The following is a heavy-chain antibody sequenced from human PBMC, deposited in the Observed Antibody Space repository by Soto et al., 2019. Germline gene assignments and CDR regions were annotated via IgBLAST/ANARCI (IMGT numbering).Heavy chain of an antibody. Sequence: SETLSLTCNVSGGSITRGDYYWSWLRQPPGKGLEWIGYIYYRAMPYYNPSLKSRVTISVDTSKNQFSLSMTSVTAADTAVYYCARGSALLFYYFDYWGQGTPVTVSS. CDR1: GGSITRGDYY. V-gene: IGHV4-30-4*01. D-gene: IGHD6-13*01. CDR2: IYYRAMP. CDR3: ARGSALLFYYFDY. J-gene: IGHJ4*02.